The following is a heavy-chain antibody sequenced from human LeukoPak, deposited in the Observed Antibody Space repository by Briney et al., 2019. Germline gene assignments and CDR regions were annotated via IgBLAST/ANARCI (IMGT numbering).Heavy chain of an antibody. CDR1: GGSISSSSYY. CDR2: IYYSGST. Sequence: PSETLSLTCTVSGGSISSSSYYWGWIRQPPGKGLEWIGSIYYSGSTYYNPSLKSRVTISVDTSKNQFSLKLSSVTAADTAVYFCARRRMVYANYYYFYYMDVWGKGTTVTVSS. CDR3: ARRRMVYANYYYFYYMDV. D-gene: IGHD2-8*01. J-gene: IGHJ6*03. V-gene: IGHV4-39*01.